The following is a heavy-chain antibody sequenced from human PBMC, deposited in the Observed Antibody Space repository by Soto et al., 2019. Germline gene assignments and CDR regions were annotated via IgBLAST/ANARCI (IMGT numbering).Heavy chain of an antibody. CDR2: ISYDGSNK. CDR1: GFTFSSYA. CDR3: ARHKRDLRFLEWSYYFDY. D-gene: IGHD3-3*01. V-gene: IGHV3-30-3*01. J-gene: IGHJ4*02. Sequence: QVQLVQSGGGVVQPGRSLRLSCAASGFTFSSYAMHWVRQAPGKGLEWVAVISYDGSNKYYADSVKDRFTISRDNSKNTLYLQMNSLRAEDTPVYYCARHKRDLRFLEWSYYFDYWGQGTLVTVSS.